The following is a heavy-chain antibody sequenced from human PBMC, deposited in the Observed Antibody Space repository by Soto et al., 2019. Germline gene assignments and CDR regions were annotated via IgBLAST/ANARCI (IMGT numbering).Heavy chain of an antibody. CDR1: GGSISSGGYY. J-gene: IGHJ4*02. Sequence: SETLSLTCTVSGGSISSGGYYWSWIRQHPGKGLEWIGYIYYSGSTYYNPSLKSRVTISVDTSKNQFSLKLSSVTAADTAVYYCARVEGSGSLTVFDYWGQGTLVTVSS. CDR3: ARVEGSGSLTVFDY. D-gene: IGHD3-10*01. CDR2: IYYSGST. V-gene: IGHV4-31*03.